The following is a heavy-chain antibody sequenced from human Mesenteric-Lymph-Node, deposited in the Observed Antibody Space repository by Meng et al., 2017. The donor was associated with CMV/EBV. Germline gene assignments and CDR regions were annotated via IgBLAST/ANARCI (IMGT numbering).Heavy chain of an antibody. V-gene: IGHV1-46*01. CDR2: INPSGDST. Sequence: ASVKVSCKTSGYTFTNSFFHWVRQAPGQGLEWMTRINPSGDSTIYAQKFQGRVTMTRDTSTTTVYLDLTSLTSEDTALYFCAKDEGFYGMDVWGQGTTVTVSS. J-gene: IGHJ6*02. CDR3: AKDEGFYGMDV. CDR1: GYTFTNSF.